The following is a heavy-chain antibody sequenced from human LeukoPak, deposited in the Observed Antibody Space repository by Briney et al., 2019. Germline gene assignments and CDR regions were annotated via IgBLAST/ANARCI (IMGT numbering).Heavy chain of an antibody. V-gene: IGHV3-7*01. D-gene: IGHD3-22*01. CDR3: ARDVYRIVVVPHYFDY. CDR1: GFTFSSYW. Sequence: PGGSLRLSCAASGFTFSSYWMSWVRQAPGKGLEWVANIKQDGSEKYYVDSVKGRFTISRDNAKNSLYLQMNSLRAEDTAVYYCARDVYRIVVVPHYFDYWGQGTLVTVSS. J-gene: IGHJ4*02. CDR2: IKQDGSEK.